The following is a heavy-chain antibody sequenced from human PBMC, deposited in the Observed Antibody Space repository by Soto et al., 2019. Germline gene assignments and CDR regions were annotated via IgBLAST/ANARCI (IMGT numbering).Heavy chain of an antibody. D-gene: IGHD2-15*01. CDR2: IHAGNGNT. Sequence: QVQLVQSGADVEKPGASVKVSCKASGYTFSSYAIHWVRQAPGQGLEWMGWIHAGNGNTKYSQSFQGRDTISRDTSATTAYMELNSLRSEDTAVYYCARGVAFLDYWGQGTLVTVSS. CDR1: GYTFSSYA. V-gene: IGHV1-3*01. J-gene: IGHJ4*02. CDR3: ARGVAFLDY.